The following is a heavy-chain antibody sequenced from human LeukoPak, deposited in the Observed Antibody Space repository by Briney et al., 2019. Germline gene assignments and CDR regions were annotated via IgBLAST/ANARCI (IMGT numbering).Heavy chain of an antibody. CDR1: GFTFSDYY. D-gene: IGHD6-13*01. V-gene: IGHV3-7*01. CDR3: ARDGGEIAAADF. CDR2: IKQGGSEK. Sequence: GGSLRLSCAASGFTFSDYYMSWIRQAPGKGLEWVANIKQGGSEKYYVDSVKGRFTISRDNAKNSLYLQMDSLRVEDTAVYYCARDGGEIAAADFWGQGTLVTVSS. J-gene: IGHJ4*02.